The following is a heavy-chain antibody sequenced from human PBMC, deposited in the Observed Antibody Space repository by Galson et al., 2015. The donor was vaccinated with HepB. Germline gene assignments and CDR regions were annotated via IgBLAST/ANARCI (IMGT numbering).Heavy chain of an antibody. D-gene: IGHD6-13*01. J-gene: IGHJ4*02. CDR2: ITSSSSYI. CDR3: ARESVTAAGGDY. CDR1: GFTFSTYT. Sequence: SLRLSCAASGFTFSTYTMNWVRQAPVKGLEWVSSITSSSSYIYYADSVKGRFTISRDNAKNSLYLQMNSLRAEDTAVYFCARESVTAAGGDYWGQGTLVTVSS. V-gene: IGHV3-21*01.